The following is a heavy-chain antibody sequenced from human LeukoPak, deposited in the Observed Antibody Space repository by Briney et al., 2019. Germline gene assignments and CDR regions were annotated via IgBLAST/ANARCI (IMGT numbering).Heavy chain of an antibody. CDR1: GFTFSSYT. CDR2: ISSSSSYI. Sequence: GGSLRLSCAAFGFTFSSYTMNWVRQAPGKGLEWVSSISSSSSYIDYTESVKGRFTISRDNAKNSLYLQMNSLRAEDTAAYYCARNIHIDYWGQGTLVTVSS. J-gene: IGHJ4*02. CDR3: ARNIHIDY. D-gene: IGHD2/OR15-2a*01. V-gene: IGHV3-21*01.